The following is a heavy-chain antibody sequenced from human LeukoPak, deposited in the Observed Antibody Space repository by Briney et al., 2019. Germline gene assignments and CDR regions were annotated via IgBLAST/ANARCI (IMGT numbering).Heavy chain of an antibody. J-gene: IGHJ4*02. D-gene: IGHD2-2*01. V-gene: IGHV3-30-3*01. CDR3: VATSGSSTN. Sequence: GGSLGLSCVASGFTFSNYTMHWVRQAPGKGLEWVAVVSYGGSIKYYADSVKSRLTISRDNSENTLYLQMNSLRAEDTAVYYCVATSGSSTNWGQGTLVTVSS. CDR1: GFTFSNYT. CDR2: VSYGGSIK.